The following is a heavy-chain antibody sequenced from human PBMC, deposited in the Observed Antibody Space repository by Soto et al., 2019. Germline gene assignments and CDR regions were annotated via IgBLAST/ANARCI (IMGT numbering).Heavy chain of an antibody. CDR3: ARDCSVTSCYGRRGLDFDN. CDR1: GFTFSSYW. J-gene: IGHJ4*02. Sequence: EVQLVESGGDLVQRGGSLRLSCAASGFTFSSYWMSWVRQAPGKGLEWVANIKQDGSEKYYVDSVKGRFTSSRDNAKTSLFLQINSLRAEDTAVYYCARDCSVTSCYGRRGLDFDNWGQGTLVTVSS. V-gene: IGHV3-7*03. CDR2: IKQDGSEK. D-gene: IGHD2-2*01.